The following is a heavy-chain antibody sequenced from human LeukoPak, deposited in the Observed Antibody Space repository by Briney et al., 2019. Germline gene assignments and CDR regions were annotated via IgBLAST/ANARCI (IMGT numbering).Heavy chain of an antibody. CDR2: ISYDGTNK. CDR3: AKGPSGYFDL. CDR1: GFTFSSYG. Sequence: PGGSLRLSCAASGFTFSSYGMHWVRQAPGKGLEWVAVISYDGTNKYYADSVKGRFTISRDNSKNTLYLQMNSLRAEDTAVYYCAKGPSGYFDLWGRGTLVTVSS. J-gene: IGHJ2*01. V-gene: IGHV3-30*18.